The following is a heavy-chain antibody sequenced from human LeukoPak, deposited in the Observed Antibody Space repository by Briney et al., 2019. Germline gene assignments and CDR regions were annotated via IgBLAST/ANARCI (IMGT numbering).Heavy chain of an antibody. J-gene: IGHJ4*02. Sequence: SETLSLTCAVYGGSFSGYYWSWIRQPPGKGLEWIGEINHSGSTNYNPSLESRVTISVDTSKNQFSLKLSSVTAADTAVYYCARLIAAAGTRVDYWGQGTLVTVSS. CDR3: ARLIAAAGTRVDY. D-gene: IGHD6-13*01. CDR1: GGSFSGYY. V-gene: IGHV4-34*01. CDR2: INHSGST.